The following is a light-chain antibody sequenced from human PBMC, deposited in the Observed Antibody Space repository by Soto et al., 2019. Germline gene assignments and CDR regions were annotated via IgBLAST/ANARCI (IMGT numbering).Light chain of an antibody. CDR2: EVS. V-gene: IGLV2-8*01. J-gene: IGLJ1*01. Sequence: HSVLTQPPSASGSPGQSVTISCTGTSSDVGSYNYVSWYQQHPGKAPKLMIYEVSKRPSGVPDRFSGSKSGNTASLTVSGLQAEDEADYYCSSYAGSNNLVFGTGTKVTVL. CDR3: SSYAGSNNLV. CDR1: SSDVGSYNY.